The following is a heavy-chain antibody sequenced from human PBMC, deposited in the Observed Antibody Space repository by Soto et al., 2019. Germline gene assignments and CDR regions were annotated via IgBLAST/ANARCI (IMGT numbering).Heavy chain of an antibody. Sequence: QVQLVQSGAEVKKPGASVKVSCKVSGYTLTELSMHWVRQAPGKGLEWMGGFDPEDGETIYAQKFQGRVTMTEDTSTDTAYMELSSLRSEDTAVDYCATEATYCTNGVCHHWFDPWGQGTLVTVSS. J-gene: IGHJ5*02. V-gene: IGHV1-24*01. CDR2: FDPEDGET. D-gene: IGHD2-8*01. CDR3: ATEATYCTNGVCHHWFDP. CDR1: GYTLTELS.